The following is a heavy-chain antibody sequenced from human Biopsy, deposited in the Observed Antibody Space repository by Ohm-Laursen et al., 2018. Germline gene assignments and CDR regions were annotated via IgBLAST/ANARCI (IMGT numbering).Heavy chain of an antibody. CDR1: SYTFTDYN. J-gene: IGHJ4*02. CDR3: ARDPLNGHKHFDY. Sequence: ATVKISCKVSSYTFTDYNIHWMRQAPGQGLEWLGYINCKTGATNYAQKFQGTATMTRDTSISTAYLALGSLRSADTAIYYCARDPLNGHKHFDYWGQRSLVTVSS. V-gene: IGHV1-2*02. D-gene: IGHD2-8*01. CDR2: INCKTGAT.